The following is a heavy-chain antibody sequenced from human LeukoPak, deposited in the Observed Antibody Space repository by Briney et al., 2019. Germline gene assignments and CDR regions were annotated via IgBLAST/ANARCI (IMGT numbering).Heavy chain of an antibody. V-gene: IGHV1-2*02. Sequence: ASVKVSCKASEYSFTAFYLHWVRQVPGQGLEWMGWINPNTGGTNYAQKFQGRVTVTRDTSITTVYMDVTSLTSDDTAVYYCARGHSSKAAASWGYLDTWGQGTLVTVS. CDR2: INPNTGGT. CDR3: ARGHSSKAAASWGYLDT. D-gene: IGHD6-13*01. J-gene: IGHJ5*02. CDR1: EYSFTAFY.